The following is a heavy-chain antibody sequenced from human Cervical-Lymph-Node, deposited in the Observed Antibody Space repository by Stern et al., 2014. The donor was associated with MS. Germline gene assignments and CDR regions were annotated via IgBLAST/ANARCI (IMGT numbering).Heavy chain of an antibody. J-gene: IGHJ4*02. CDR2: IRSKTNNYAT. CDR3: TRRDCSNGVCFAADN. CDR1: GFMFSDSA. V-gene: IGHV3-73*01. D-gene: IGHD2-8*01. Sequence: EVQLVQSEGGLVQPGGSLRLSCAASGFMFSDSAMHWVRQASGKGLEWVGRIRSKTNNYATAYATSVKGRFTISRDDSENTAYLQMNSLKTEDTAVYYCTRRDCSNGVCFAADNWGQGTLVTVSS.